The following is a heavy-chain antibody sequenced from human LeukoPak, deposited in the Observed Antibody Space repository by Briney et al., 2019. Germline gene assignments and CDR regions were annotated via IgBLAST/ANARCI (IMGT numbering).Heavy chain of an antibody. CDR1: GGSVSSGSYY. V-gene: IGHV4-61*01. CDR2: IYYSGST. D-gene: IGHD4-17*01. J-gene: IGHJ4*02. Sequence: PSETLSLTCTVSGGSVSSGSYYWSWIRQPPGKGLEWIGYIYYSGSTNYNPSLKSRVTISVDTSKNQFSLKLSSVTAADTAVYYCAREIYGDYQFDYRGQGTLVTVSS. CDR3: AREIYGDYQFDY.